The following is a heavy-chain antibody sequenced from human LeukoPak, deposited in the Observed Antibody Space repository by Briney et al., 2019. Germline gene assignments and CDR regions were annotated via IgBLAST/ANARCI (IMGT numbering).Heavy chain of an antibody. J-gene: IGHJ6*02. CDR1: GYTFTGYY. Sequence: ASVKVSCKASGYTFTGYYMHWVRQAPGQGLEWMGWINPNSGGTNYAQKFQGWVTMTRDTSISTAYMELSRLRSDDTAVYYCAREHCSSTSCYSPSYYYCMDVWGQGTTVTVSS. D-gene: IGHD2-2*02. CDR2: INPNSGGT. V-gene: IGHV1-2*04. CDR3: AREHCSSTSCYSPSYYYCMDV.